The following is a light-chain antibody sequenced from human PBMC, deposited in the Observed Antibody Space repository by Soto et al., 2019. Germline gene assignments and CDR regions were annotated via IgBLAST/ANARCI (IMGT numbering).Light chain of an antibody. CDR2: AAS. V-gene: IGKV1-17*02. J-gene: IGKJ1*01. Sequence: IQMTQCQSCRSSSLGDRVTISCRASQGIGNALGWYQQKPGKPPKVLIYAASSLQSGVPSRFSGSGSGTECTFTISNLKKEDVATYYCQQSYFILGTFGRGTKVDIK. CDR3: QQSYFILGT. CDR1: QGIGNA.